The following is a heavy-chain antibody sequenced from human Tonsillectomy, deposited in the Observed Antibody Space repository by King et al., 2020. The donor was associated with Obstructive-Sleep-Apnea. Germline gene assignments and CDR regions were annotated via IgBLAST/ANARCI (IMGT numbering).Heavy chain of an antibody. V-gene: IGHV1-2*04. Sequence: QLVQSGAEVKKPGASVKVSCKASGYTFTGYYMHWVRQAPGQGLEWMGWINPNSGGTNYAQKFQGWVTMTRDTSISTAYMELSRLRSEDTAVYYCARETYYYDSSGYYYGAFDIWGQGTMVTVSS. CDR2: INPNSGGT. CDR1: GYTFTGYY. D-gene: IGHD3-22*01. J-gene: IGHJ3*02. CDR3: ARETYYYDSSGYYYGAFDI.